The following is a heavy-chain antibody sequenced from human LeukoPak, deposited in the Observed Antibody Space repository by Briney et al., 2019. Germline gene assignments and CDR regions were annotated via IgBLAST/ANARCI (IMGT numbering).Heavy chain of an antibody. D-gene: IGHD4-17*01. Sequence: PGGSLRLSCAASGFTFSSYWMSWVRQAPGKGLECVANIKQDGSEKYYVDSVKGRFTISRDNAKNSLYLQMNSLRAEDAAVYYCARVVDHDYGDYYLDYWGQGTLVTVSS. CDR2: IKQDGSEK. CDR3: ARVVDHDYGDYYLDY. CDR1: GFTFSSYW. J-gene: IGHJ4*02. V-gene: IGHV3-7*01.